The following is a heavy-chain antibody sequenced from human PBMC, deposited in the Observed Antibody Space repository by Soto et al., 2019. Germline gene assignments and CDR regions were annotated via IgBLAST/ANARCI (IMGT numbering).Heavy chain of an antibody. V-gene: IGHV4-39*01. Sequence: SETLSLTCSLLGDSISDTRFYWGWVRQSPEKGLEWIGSISHDGHAYYNPSLKSRVTLFADTSRNQFSLTMKSVTVADTALYFCARQVYRDYLGGNWFDPWGQGALVTVSS. CDR2: ISHDGHA. CDR3: ARQVYRDYLGGNWFDP. D-gene: IGHD4-17*01. CDR1: GDSISDTRFY. J-gene: IGHJ5*02.